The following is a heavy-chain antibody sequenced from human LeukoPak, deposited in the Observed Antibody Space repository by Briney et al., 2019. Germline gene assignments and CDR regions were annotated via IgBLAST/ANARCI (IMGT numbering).Heavy chain of an antibody. CDR2: ISSSSSYI. V-gene: IGHV3-21*01. Sequence: PGGSLRLSCAASGFTFSSYSMNWVRQAPGKGLEWVSSISSSSSYIYYADSVKGRSTISRDNAKNSLYLQMNSLRAEDTAVYYCARARGVYGSGPTVGFDAFDIWGQGTMVTVSS. CDR1: GFTFSSYS. CDR3: ARARGVYGSGPTVGFDAFDI. D-gene: IGHD3-10*01. J-gene: IGHJ3*02.